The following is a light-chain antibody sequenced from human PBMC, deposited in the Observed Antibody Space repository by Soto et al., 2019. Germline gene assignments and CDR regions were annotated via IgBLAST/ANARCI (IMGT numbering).Light chain of an antibody. CDR1: SSNVGSYKL. CDR2: EVR. CDR3: SSYTTTSTLV. Sequence: QSVLTQPASVSGSPGQSITISCTGTSSNVGSYKLVSWYQQHPGKAPKLMIFEVRNRPSGISYRFTGSKSGNTASLTISGLQAEDEADYYCSSYTTTSTLVFGGGTKLTVL. V-gene: IGLV2-14*02. J-gene: IGLJ3*02.